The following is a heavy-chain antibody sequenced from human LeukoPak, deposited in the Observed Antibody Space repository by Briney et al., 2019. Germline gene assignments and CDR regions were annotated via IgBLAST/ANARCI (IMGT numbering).Heavy chain of an antibody. J-gene: IGHJ5*02. CDR1: GGSFRGYY. D-gene: IGHD3-16*02. CDR2: MNHSGST. CDR3: ARGPGDYVWGSYRRNWFDP. Sequence: SETLSLTCAVYGGSFRGYYWSWIRQPPGKGLEWIGEMNHSGSTNYNPSLKSRVTISVDTSKNQFSLKLSSVTAADTAVYYCARGPGDYVWGSYRRNWFDPWGQGTLVTVSS. V-gene: IGHV4-34*01.